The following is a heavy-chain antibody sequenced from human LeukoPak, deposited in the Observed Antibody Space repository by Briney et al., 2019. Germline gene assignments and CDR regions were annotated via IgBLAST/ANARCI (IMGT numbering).Heavy chain of an antibody. CDR2: IYSSGTT. V-gene: IGHV4-39*07. CDR1: GGSISSSIYY. D-gene: IGHD1-26*01. Sequence: SETQSLTCTVSGGSISSSIYYWGWIRQPPGKGLEWIGSIYSSGTTYYNPSLKSRVTISVDTSKNQFSPKLSSVTAADTAVYYCARGEWDLLFDYWGQGTLVTVSS. J-gene: IGHJ4*02. CDR3: ARGEWDLLFDY.